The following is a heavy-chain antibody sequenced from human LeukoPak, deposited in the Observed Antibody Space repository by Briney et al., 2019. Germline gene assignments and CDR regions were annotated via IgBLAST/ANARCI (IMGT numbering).Heavy chain of an antibody. Sequence: GGSLRLSCAASGVTVSNNYMSWVRQAPGKGLEWVSVIYSGGSTYYADPVKGRFTISRDNSKNMLYLQMNSLRAEDTAVYYCARAPYSSNWHYFDYWGQGTLVTVSS. D-gene: IGHD6-13*01. V-gene: IGHV3-53*01. CDR3: ARAPYSSNWHYFDY. CDR2: IYSGGST. J-gene: IGHJ4*02. CDR1: GVTVSNNY.